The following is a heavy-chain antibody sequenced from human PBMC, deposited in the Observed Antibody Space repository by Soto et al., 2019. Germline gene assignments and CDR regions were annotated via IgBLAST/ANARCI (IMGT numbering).Heavy chain of an antibody. CDR1: GGSISSSSYY. D-gene: IGHD1-1*01. Sequence: QLQLQESGPGLVKPSETLSLTCTVSGGSISSSSYYWGWIRPPPGKGREWIGSIYYSGSNYYNPSLKSRVTISVDTSKNQFSLKLSSVTAADTAVYYCARHRRAPYNRGVDYWGQGTLVTVSS. J-gene: IGHJ4*02. CDR3: ARHRRAPYNRGVDY. CDR2: IYYSGSN. V-gene: IGHV4-39*01.